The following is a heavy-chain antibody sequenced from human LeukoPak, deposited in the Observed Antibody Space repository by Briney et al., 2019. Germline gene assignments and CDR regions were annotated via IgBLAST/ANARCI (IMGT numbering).Heavy chain of an antibody. CDR1: GFTFSSYA. CDR3: ARGRFNYDSTGYSSFYY. CDR2: ISYDGSNK. V-gene: IGHV3-30*09. Sequence: GGSLRLSCAASGFTFSSYAMHWVRQAPGKGLEWVAVISYDGSNKYYADSVKGRFAISRDNSKNTLYLQMNSLRAEDTAVYYCARGRFNYDSTGYSSFYYWGQGTLVTVSS. J-gene: IGHJ4*02. D-gene: IGHD3-22*01.